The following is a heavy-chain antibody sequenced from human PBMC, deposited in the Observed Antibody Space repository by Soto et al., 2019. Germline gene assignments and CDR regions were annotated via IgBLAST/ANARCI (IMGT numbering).Heavy chain of an antibody. CDR2: ISYDGSNK. V-gene: IGHV3-30-3*01. CDR1: GFTFSNYA. CDR3: ATAPSGSPTSLFHY. Sequence: PGGSLRLSCAASGFTFSNYAIHWVRQAPGKGLDWVAVISYDGSNKYYADSVKGRFTISRDNSKNTLYLQMNSLRPEDTAVFYCATAPSGSPTSLFHYWGQGSLVTVS. J-gene: IGHJ4*02. D-gene: IGHD1-26*01.